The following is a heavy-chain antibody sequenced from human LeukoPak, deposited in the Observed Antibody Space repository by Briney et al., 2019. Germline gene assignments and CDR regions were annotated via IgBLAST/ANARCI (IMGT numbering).Heavy chain of an antibody. Sequence: PSETLSLTCTVSGGSISSYYWSWIRQPPGKGLEWIGYIYYSGSTNYNPPLKSRVTISVDTSKNQFSLKLSSVTAADTAVYYCAGDEVRGSGWDYWGQGTLVTVSS. V-gene: IGHV4-59*01. CDR3: AGDEVRGSGWDY. D-gene: IGHD3-3*01. CDR1: GGSISSYY. J-gene: IGHJ4*02. CDR2: IYYSGST.